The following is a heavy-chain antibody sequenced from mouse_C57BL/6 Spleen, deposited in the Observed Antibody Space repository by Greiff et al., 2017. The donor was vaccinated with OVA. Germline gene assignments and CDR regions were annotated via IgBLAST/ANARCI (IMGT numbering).Heavy chain of an antibody. J-gene: IGHJ2*01. V-gene: IGHV5-4*01. CDR2: ISDGGSYT. D-gene: IGHD1-1*01. CDR3: ARDRAGSSYSYYFDY. Sequence: EVQGVESGGGLVKPGGSLKLSCAASGFTFSSYAMSWVRQTPEKRLEWVATISDGGSYTYYPDNVKGRFTISRDNAKNNLYLQMSHLKSEDTAMYYCARDRAGSSYSYYFDYWGQGTTLTVSS. CDR1: GFTFSSYA.